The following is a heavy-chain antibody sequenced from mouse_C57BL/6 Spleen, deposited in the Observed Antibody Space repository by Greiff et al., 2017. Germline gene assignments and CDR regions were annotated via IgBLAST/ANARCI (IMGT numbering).Heavy chain of an antibody. V-gene: IGHV1-72*01. CDR1: GYTFTSYW. D-gene: IGHD1-1*01. Sequence: QVQLQQPGAELVKPGASVKLSCKASGYTFTSYWMHWVKQRPGRGLEWIGRIDPNSGGTKYNEKFKSKATLTVDKPSSTAYMQLSSLTSEDSAVYYCEREGTTVVDHYAMDYWGQGTSVTVSS. CDR2: IDPNSGGT. CDR3: EREGTTVVDHYAMDY. J-gene: IGHJ4*01.